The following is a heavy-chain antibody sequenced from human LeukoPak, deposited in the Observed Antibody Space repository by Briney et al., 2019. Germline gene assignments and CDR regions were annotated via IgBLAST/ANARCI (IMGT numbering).Heavy chain of an antibody. V-gene: IGHV1-69*06. Sequence: SVKVSCKASGGTFSSYAISWVRQAPGQGLEWMGGIIPIFGTANYAQKFQGRVTITADKSTSTAYTELSSLRSEDTAVYYCATSVNIGDIATPDYWGQGTLVTVSS. D-gene: IGHD5-12*01. CDR2: IIPIFGTA. J-gene: IGHJ4*02. CDR1: GGTFSSYA. CDR3: ATSVNIGDIATPDY.